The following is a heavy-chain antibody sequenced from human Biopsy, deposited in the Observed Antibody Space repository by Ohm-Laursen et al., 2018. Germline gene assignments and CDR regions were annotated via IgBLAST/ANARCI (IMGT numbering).Heavy chain of an antibody. CDR3: ARIPILVVPAAIVYRHRRHLQGLDA. D-gene: IGHD2-2*02. J-gene: IGHJ6*02. CDR2: IDWDDAK. CDR1: GFSLNTRGMS. V-gene: IGHV2-70*16. Sequence: TQTLTLTCTLSGFSLNTRGMSVTWIRQPPGKALEWLARIDWDDAKVYNGSLKTRLTISKDTSENHVVLTLSDVDPVDTATYYCARIPILVVPAAIVYRHRRHLQGLDAWGQGTTVIVSS.